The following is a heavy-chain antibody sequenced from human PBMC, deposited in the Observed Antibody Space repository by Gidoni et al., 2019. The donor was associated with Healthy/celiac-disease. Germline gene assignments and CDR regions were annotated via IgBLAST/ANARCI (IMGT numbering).Heavy chain of an antibody. CDR1: GGTFSSYA. V-gene: IGHV1-69*06. CDR3: ARTPKKSGGGNSAHYFDY. Sequence: KKPGSSVKVSCKASGGTFSSYAISWVRQAPGQGLEWMGGIIPIFGTANYAQKFQGRVTITADKSTSTAYMELSSLRSEDTAVYYCARTPKKSGGGNSAHYFDYWGQGTLVTVSS. D-gene: IGHD2-21*02. J-gene: IGHJ4*02. CDR2: IIPIFGTA.